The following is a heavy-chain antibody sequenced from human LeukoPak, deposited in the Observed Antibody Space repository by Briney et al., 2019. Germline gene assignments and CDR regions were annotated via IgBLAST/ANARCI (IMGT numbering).Heavy chain of an antibody. Sequence: TGGSLRLSCAASGFTFSSYWMHWVRQAPGKGLVWVSRIKSDGSVTTYADSVKGRFTISRDNAKNTLYLQMNSLRAEDTAVYFCARLDILTGNYYYFEYWGQGSRVTVSS. CDR3: ARLDILTGNYYYFEY. D-gene: IGHD3-9*01. J-gene: IGHJ4*02. V-gene: IGHV3-74*01. CDR1: GFTFSSYW. CDR2: IKSDGSVT.